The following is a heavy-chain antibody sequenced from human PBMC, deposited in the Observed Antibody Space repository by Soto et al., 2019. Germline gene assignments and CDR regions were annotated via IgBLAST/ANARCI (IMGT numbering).Heavy chain of an antibody. CDR1: GFSLSNSGMG. Sequence: QITLKESGPTLVKPTQTLTLTCTFSGFSLSNSGMGVGWIRQPPGKALEWLALIYWDDDKRYSPFLKNRITITKDTSRNQVVLTLTNIDPVDTASYYCAHRTGVIKEFQLWGQGTLVTVSS. V-gene: IGHV2-5*02. J-gene: IGHJ1*01. CDR2: IYWDDDK. CDR3: AHRTGVIKEFQL. D-gene: IGHD7-27*01.